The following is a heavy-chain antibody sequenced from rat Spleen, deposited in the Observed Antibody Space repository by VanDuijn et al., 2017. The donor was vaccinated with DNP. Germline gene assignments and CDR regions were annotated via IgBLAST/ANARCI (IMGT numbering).Heavy chain of an antibody. Sequence: EVQLVESGGGSVQPGGSMQLSCAASGFTFSNSYMAWVRQAPTEGLEWVASINTGGGDTYYRDSVKGRFTVSRDNAKNTLYLQMDSLRSEDTATYYCTTDPSYYSSPFAYWGQGTLVTVSS. CDR2: INTGGGDT. J-gene: IGHJ3*01. D-gene: IGHD1-2*01. V-gene: IGHV5-25*01. CDR1: GFTFSNSY. CDR3: TTDPSYYSSPFAY.